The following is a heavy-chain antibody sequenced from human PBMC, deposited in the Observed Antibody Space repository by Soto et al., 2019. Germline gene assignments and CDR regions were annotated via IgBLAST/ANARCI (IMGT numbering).Heavy chain of an antibody. CDR2: IVVGSGNT. J-gene: IGHJ4*02. Sequence: SVKVSCKASGFTFTSSAVQCVRQARGQRLEWIGWIVVGSGNTNYAQKFQERVTITRDMSTSTAYMELSSLRSEDTAVYYCAADIGDYYDSSGYHVPFDYWGQGTLVTVSS. V-gene: IGHV1-58*01. CDR3: AADIGDYYDSSGYHVPFDY. D-gene: IGHD3-22*01. CDR1: GFTFTSSA.